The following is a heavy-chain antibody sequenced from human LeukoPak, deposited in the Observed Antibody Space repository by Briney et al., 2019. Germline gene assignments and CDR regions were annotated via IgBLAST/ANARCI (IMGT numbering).Heavy chain of an antibody. CDR2: IKEDGSEK. CDR3: ARAPYGENY. V-gene: IGHV3-7*01. CDR1: GFTFSTYW. Sequence: PGGSLRLSCAASGFTFSTYWMIWVRQAPGKGLEWVANIKEDGSEKYYVDSVKGRFTISRDNAMNSLYLQMNSLRVEDTAVYYCARAPYGENYWGQGTLVTVSS. D-gene: IGHD4-17*01. J-gene: IGHJ4*02.